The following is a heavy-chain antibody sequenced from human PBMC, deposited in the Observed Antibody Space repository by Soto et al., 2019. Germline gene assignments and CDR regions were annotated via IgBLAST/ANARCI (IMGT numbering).Heavy chain of an antibody. CDR2: ISSSSSTI. CDR1: GFTFSSYS. Sequence: GVSPRLSCAASGFTFSSYSMNWVSPAPGKGLEWVSYISSSSSTIDYADSVKGRFTISRDNAKNSLYLQMNSLGDEDTAVYYCARDMNDYVWGSYRPYDAFDIWVQGTMVTGSS. D-gene: IGHD3-16*02. J-gene: IGHJ3*02. CDR3: ARDMNDYVWGSYRPYDAFDI. V-gene: IGHV3-48*02.